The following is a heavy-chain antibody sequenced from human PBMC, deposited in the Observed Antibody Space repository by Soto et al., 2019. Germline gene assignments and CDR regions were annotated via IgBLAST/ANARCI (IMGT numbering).Heavy chain of an antibody. V-gene: IGHV3-23*01. CDR3: AKLPRPDYYDSSGPFDY. J-gene: IGHJ4*02. Sequence: PRGSLRLSCAASGFTFSSYAMSWVRQAPCTGLEWVSAISGSGGSTYYAGSVKSRFTISRDNSKNTLYLQMNSLRAEDTAVYYCAKLPRPDYYDSSGPFDYWGQGALVTVSS. CDR2: ISGSGGST. CDR1: GFTFSSYA. D-gene: IGHD3-22*01.